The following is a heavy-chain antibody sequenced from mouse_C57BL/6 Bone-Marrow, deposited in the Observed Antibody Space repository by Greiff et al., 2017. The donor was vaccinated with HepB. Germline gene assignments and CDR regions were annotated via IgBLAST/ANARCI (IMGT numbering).Heavy chain of an antibody. D-gene: IGHD2-1*01. J-gene: IGHJ4*01. CDR3: AGGQLWYHPYYAMYY. Sequence: VQLQQSDAELVKPGASVKISCKASGYTFTDHTMHWMKQRPEQGLEWIGYIYPRDGSTKYNEKFKGKATLTADKSSSTAYMQLNSLTSEDSAVYCCAGGQLWYHPYYAMYYWGQGTSVTGSS. CDR2: IYPRDGST. CDR1: GYTFTDHT. V-gene: IGHV1-78*01.